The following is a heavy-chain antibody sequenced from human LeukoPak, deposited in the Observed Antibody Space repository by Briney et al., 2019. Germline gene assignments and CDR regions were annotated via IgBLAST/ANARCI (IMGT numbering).Heavy chain of an antibody. CDR3: ARESGSVTSEVDFDY. CDR2: IRQDGSQK. Sequence: GGSLRLSCAASGFTFSSYWMSWVRQAPGKGLEWVATIRQDGSQKYYVDSVKGRFTISRDNTKNSLYLQMNSLRAEDTAVYYCARESGSVTSEVDFDYWGQGTLVTVSS. V-gene: IGHV3-7*01. J-gene: IGHJ4*02. CDR1: GFTFSSYW. D-gene: IGHD4-17*01.